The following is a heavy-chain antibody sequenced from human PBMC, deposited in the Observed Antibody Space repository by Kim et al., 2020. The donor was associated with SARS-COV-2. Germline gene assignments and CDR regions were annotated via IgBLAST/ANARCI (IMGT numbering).Heavy chain of an antibody. V-gene: IGHV1-58*01. D-gene: IGHD1-7*01. CDR1: GLTFGSSS. J-gene: IGHJ4*02. Sequence: SVKVSCKASGLTFGSSSVQWVRQARGQRLEWIGWILVGNGNTNYAERLQDRITITRDMSTSTAYLELSSLTSEDTAVYYCAKEAPHRWNYNFDYWGQGTLVTVSS. CDR3: AKEAPHRWNYNFDY. CDR2: ILVGNGNT.